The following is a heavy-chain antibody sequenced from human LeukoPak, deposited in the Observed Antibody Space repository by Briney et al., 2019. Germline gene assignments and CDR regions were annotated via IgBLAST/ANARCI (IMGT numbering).Heavy chain of an antibody. V-gene: IGHV3-53*01. CDR2: IYSGGST. Sequence: GGSLRLSCAASGFTVSSNYMSWVRQAPGKGLEWVSVIYSGGSTYYADSVKGRFTISRENSKNTLYLQMNSLRPEDTAVYYCAKDGDYSILRWFDPWGQGALVTVSS. CDR1: GFTVSSNY. J-gene: IGHJ5*02. CDR3: AKDGDYSILRWFDP. D-gene: IGHD4-11*01.